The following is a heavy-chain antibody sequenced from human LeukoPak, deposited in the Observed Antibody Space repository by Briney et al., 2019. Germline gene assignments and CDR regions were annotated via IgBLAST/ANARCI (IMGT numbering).Heavy chain of an antibody. Sequence: GGSLRLSCAASGFAFSSYAMSWVRLVPGKGLEWVSAISGSGGSTYYADSVKGRFTISRDNSKNTLYLQMNSLRAEDTAVYYCAKGAAAYYYGSGSTFDYWGQGTLVTVSS. V-gene: IGHV3-23*01. J-gene: IGHJ4*02. CDR3: AKGAAAYYYGSGSTFDY. D-gene: IGHD3-10*01. CDR2: ISGSGGST. CDR1: GFAFSSYA.